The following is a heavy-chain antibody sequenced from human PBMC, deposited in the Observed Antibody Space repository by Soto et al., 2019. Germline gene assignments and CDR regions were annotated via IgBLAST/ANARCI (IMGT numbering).Heavy chain of an antibody. J-gene: IGHJ4*02. D-gene: IGHD2-15*01. V-gene: IGHV1-18*01. CDR1: GYTFTSYG. Sequence: ASVKVSCKASGYTFTSYGISWVRQAPGQGLEWMGWISAYNGNTNYAQKLQGRVTMTTDTSTSTAYMELRSLRSDDTAVYYCASAYRGYCQALAFDYWGQGTLVTVSS. CDR3: ASAYRGYCQALAFDY. CDR2: ISAYNGNT.